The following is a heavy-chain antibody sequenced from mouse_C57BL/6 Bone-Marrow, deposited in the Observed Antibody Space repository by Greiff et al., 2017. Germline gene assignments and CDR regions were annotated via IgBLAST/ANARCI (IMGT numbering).Heavy chain of an antibody. V-gene: IGHV1-4*01. J-gene: IGHJ4*01. CDR1: GYTFTSYT. CDR3: ARGRGFYAMDY. Sequence: VQLQQSGAELARPGASVKMSCKASGYTFTSYTMHWVKQRPGQGLEWIGYINPSSGYTKYNQKFKDKATLTAAKSSSTAYMQLSSLTSEDSAVYYCARGRGFYAMDYWGQGTSVTVSS. CDR2: INPSSGYT.